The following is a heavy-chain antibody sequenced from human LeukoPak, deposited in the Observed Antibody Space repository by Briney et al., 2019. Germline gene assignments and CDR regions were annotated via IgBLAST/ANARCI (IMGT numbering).Heavy chain of an antibody. CDR2: VSDSGSSA. D-gene: IGHD2-15*01. CDR3: APDLRGAAWSLDY. V-gene: IGHV3-23*01. CDR1: GFTFRNYG. J-gene: IGHJ4*02. Sequence: GGSLRLSCAASGFTFRNYGMSWVRQGPGKGLEWVSVVSDSGSSAYYTDSVKGRFTISRDNSKNTLYLQMNSLRAEDTAVYYCAPDLRGAAWSLDYRGQGTLVTVSS.